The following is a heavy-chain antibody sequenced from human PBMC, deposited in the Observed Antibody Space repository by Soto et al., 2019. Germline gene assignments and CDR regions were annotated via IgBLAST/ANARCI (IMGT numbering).Heavy chain of an antibody. CDR2: ISAYNGNT. V-gene: IGHV1-18*04. D-gene: IGHD3-3*01. CDR3: ARGDPIFGVGNNWFDP. Sequence: ASVKVSCKAYAITFTSYGISWERQAPGQGLEWMGWISAYNGNTNYAQKLQGRVTMTTDTSTSTAYMELRSLRSDDTAVYYCARGDPIFGVGNNWFDPWGQGTLVTVSS. J-gene: IGHJ5*02. CDR1: AITFTSYG.